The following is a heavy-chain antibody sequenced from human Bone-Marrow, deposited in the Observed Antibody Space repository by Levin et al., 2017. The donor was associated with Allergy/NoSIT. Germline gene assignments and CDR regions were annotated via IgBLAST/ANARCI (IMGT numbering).Heavy chain of an antibody. D-gene: IGHD5-18*01. CDR3: VKGLQWLPIYYFDY. V-gene: IGHV3-23*01. CDR1: GVIFSEYA. CDR2: ISGNGRHT. J-gene: IGHJ4*02. Sequence: PGGSLRLSCAVSGVIFSEYAMSWVRRVPGKGLEWVSGISGNGRHTYYIDSVRGRFTISRDNANDMVFLEMNGLRGEDSAVYYCVKGLQWLPIYYFDYWGQGTLVAVSS.